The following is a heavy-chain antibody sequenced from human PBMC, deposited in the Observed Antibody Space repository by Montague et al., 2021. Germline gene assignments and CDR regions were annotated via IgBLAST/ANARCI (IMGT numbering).Heavy chain of an antibody. D-gene: IGHD2-8*01. CDR3: ARDHGLINAWAY. V-gene: IGHV6-1*01. CDR1: GDSVSSTTTA. J-gene: IGHJ4*02. Sequence: CAISGDSVSSTTTAWHWNRQSPSRGLEWLGRTYYRSRWYFDYAPSVKSRITIQPDTATSQFSLQVNSVTPEDTAVYFCARDHGLINAWAYWGQGTLVTVSS. CDR2: TYYRSRWYF.